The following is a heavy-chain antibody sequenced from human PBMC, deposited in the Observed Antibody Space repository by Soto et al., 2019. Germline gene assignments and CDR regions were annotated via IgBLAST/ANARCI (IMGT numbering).Heavy chain of an antibody. D-gene: IGHD2-2*01. V-gene: IGHV4-59*08. CDR1: GGSISSYY. Sequence: QVQLQESGPGLVKPSETLSLTCTVSGGSISSYYWSWIRQPPGKGLEWIGYIYYSGSTNYNPSLKSRVTISVDTSKNQFSLKLSSVTAADTAVYYCARHVAYQRDAFDIWGQGTMVTVSS. J-gene: IGHJ3*02. CDR3: ARHVAYQRDAFDI. CDR2: IYYSGST.